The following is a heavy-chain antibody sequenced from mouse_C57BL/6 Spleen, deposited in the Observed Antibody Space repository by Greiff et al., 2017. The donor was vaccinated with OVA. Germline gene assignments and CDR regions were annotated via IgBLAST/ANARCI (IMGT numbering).Heavy chain of an antibody. V-gene: IGHV5-4*03. J-gene: IGHJ2*01. CDR1: GFTFSSYA. CDR2: ISDGGSYT. CDR3: ARLTGTSDFDY. D-gene: IGHD4-1*01. Sequence: EVKLVESGGGLVKPGGSLKLSCAASGFTFSSYAMSWVRQTPEKRLEWVATISDGGSYTYYPDNVKGRFTISRDNAKNNLYLQMSHLKSEDTAMYYCARLTGTSDFDYWGQGTTLTVSS.